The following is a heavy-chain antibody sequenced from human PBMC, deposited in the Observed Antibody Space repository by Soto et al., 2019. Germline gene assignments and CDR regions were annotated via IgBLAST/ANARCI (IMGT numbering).Heavy chain of an antibody. D-gene: IGHD2-21*02. J-gene: IGHJ3*02. Sequence: QVQLVESGGGVVQPGRSLRLSCAASGFTFSSYAMHWVRQAPGKGLEWVAVISYDGSNKYYADSVKGRFTISRDNSKNSLYLQMNSLRAEDTAVDYCARVTALLDSDAFDIWGQGTMVTVSS. CDR2: ISYDGSNK. V-gene: IGHV3-30-3*01. CDR1: GFTFSSYA. CDR3: ARVTALLDSDAFDI.